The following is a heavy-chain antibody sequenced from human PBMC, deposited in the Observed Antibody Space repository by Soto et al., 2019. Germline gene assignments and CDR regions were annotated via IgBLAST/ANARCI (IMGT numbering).Heavy chain of an antibody. CDR2: IWYDGSNK. CDR1: GLTFSSYG. V-gene: IGHV3-33*01. J-gene: IGHJ6*02. Sequence: GSLRLSCAASGLTFSSYGMHWVRQAPGKGLEWVAVIWYDGSNKYYADSVKGRFTISRDNSKNTLYLQMNSLRAEDTAVYYCARDRESSWYYGMDVWGPGTTVTVSS. CDR3: ARDRESSWYYGMDV. D-gene: IGHD6-13*01.